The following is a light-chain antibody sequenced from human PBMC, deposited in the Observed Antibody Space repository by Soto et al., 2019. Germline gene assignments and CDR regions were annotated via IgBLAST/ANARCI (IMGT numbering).Light chain of an antibody. V-gene: IGLV2-14*03. CDR3: NSYTSSSTYV. J-gene: IGLJ1*01. CDR1: SSDVGGFNY. Sequence: QSVLTQPASVSGSPGQSITISCTGTSSDVGGFNYVSWYQQHPGKAPKLMIYDVTNRPSGVSYLFSGSKSGNTASLTISGLHAEDEADYYCNSYTSSSTYVFGTGTKLTVL. CDR2: DVT.